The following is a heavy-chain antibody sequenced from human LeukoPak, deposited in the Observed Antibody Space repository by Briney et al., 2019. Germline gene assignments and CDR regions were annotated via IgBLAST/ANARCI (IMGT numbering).Heavy chain of an antibody. Sequence: GGSLRLSCAASGFTFSSYSMNWVREATGKGLEWVSSISSSSSYIYYADSVKGRFTISRDNAKNSLYLQMNSLRAEDTAVYYCARVSIAVAGTSFDYWGQGTLVTVSS. D-gene: IGHD6-19*01. CDR1: GFTFSSYS. V-gene: IGHV3-21*01. CDR3: ARVSIAVAGTSFDY. J-gene: IGHJ4*02. CDR2: ISSSSSYI.